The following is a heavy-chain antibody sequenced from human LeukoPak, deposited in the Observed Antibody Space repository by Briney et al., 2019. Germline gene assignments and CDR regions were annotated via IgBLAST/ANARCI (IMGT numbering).Heavy chain of an antibody. V-gene: IGHV3-23*01. CDR3: ARFSRSSSGY. CDR2: ISSSGGDR. J-gene: IGHJ4*02. CDR1: GFTFSDSA. Sequence: GGSLRLSCAASGFTFSDSAMTWVRQAPVKGLEWVSAISSSGGDRIYTDSVKGRFTISRDNSGNTLYLQMNSLRAEDTAVYYCARFSRSSSGYWGQGTLVTVSS. D-gene: IGHD6-13*01.